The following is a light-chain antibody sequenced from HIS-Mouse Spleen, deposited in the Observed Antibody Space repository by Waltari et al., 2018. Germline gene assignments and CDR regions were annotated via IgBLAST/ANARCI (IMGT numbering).Light chain of an antibody. CDR1: SSNLGSNT. CDR2: SNN. CDR3: AAWDDSLNGVV. V-gene: IGLV1-44*01. J-gene: IGLJ2*01. Sequence: QSVLTQPPSASGTPGQRVTISCSGRSSNLGSNTVNWYQQLPGTAPKLLIHSNNQRPSGVPDRFSGSKSGTSASLAISGLQSEDEADYYCAAWDDSLNGVVFGGGTKLTVL.